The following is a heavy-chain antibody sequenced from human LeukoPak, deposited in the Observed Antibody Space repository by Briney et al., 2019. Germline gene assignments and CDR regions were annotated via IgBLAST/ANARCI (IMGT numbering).Heavy chain of an antibody. Sequence: ASVKVSCKASGHTFTSYDINWVRQATGQGLEWMGWMNPNSGNTDYAQKFQGRVTITRNTSISTAYMELSSLRSEDTALYYCARGRYSSSWFNNWFDPWGQGTLVTVSS. J-gene: IGHJ5*02. CDR1: GHTFTSYD. CDR2: MNPNSGNT. CDR3: ARGRYSSSWFNNWFDP. D-gene: IGHD6-13*01. V-gene: IGHV1-8*03.